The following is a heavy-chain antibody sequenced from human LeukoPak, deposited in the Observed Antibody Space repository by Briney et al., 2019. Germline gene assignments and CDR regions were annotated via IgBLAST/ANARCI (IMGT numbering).Heavy chain of an antibody. J-gene: IGHJ3*02. CDR1: GYTFSDYY. D-gene: IGHD5-24*01. CDR3: ARESLQMHMASDAFDI. CDR2: INPNSGDT. Sequence: ASVKVSCKASGYTFSDYYIHWVRQAPGQGLEWMGWINPNSGDTNYAQKFQGRVTMTRDTSISTAYMELSTLRSDDTAVYYCARESLQMHMASDAFDIWGQGTMVTVSS. V-gene: IGHV1-2*02.